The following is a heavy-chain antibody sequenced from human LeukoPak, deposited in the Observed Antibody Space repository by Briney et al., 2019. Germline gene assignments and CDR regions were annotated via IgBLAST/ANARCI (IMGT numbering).Heavy chain of an antibody. CDR1: GFTFSSYW. CDR3: ARVLGRSSGFPVLFDY. J-gene: IGHJ4*02. V-gene: IGHV3-7*01. Sequence: PGGSLRLSCAASGFTFSSYWMSWVRQAPGKGLEWVANIKQDGSEKYYVDSVKGRFTISRDNAKNSLYLQMNSLRAEDTAVYYCARVLGRSSGFPVLFDYWGQGTLVTVSS. D-gene: IGHD6-19*01. CDR2: IKQDGSEK.